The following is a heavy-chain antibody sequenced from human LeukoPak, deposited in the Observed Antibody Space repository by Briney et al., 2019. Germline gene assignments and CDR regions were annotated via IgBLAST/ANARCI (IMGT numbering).Heavy chain of an antibody. CDR1: GFTFSSYA. J-gene: IGHJ6*02. Sequence: PGGSLRLSCAASGFTFSSYAMSWVRQAPGKGLEWVASINHNGNVNYYVDSVKGRFTISRGNAKNSLYLQMSNLRAEDTAVYFCARGGGLDVWGQGATVTVSS. CDR3: ARGGGLDV. CDR2: INHNGNVN. V-gene: IGHV3-7*03. D-gene: IGHD3-16*01.